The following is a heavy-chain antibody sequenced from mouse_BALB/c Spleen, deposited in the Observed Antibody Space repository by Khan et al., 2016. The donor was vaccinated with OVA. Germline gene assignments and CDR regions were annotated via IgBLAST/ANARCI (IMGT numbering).Heavy chain of an antibody. Sequence: QVQLKESGPGLVAPSQSLSITCSVSGFSLITYGVHWVRQSPGKGLEWLGIIWAGGSTNYNSALMSRLSITKDNSKSQVFFKMNSLQTDDTAMYYCARGTDCNGGYESMDYWGQGTLVTVSS. CDR1: GFSLITYG. V-gene: IGHV2-9*02. CDR3: ARGTDCNGGYESMDY. D-gene: IGHD2-13*01. CDR2: IWAGGST. J-gene: IGHJ4*01.